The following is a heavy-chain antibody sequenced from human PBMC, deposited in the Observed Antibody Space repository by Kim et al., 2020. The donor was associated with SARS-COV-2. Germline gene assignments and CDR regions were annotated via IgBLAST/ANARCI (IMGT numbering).Heavy chain of an antibody. CDR1: GYSFTSYW. V-gene: IGHV5-51*01. Sequence: GESLKISCKGSGYSFTSYWIGWVRQIPGKGLEWMGIIYPGDSDTRYSPSFQGQVTISADKSISTAFLQWSSLKASDTAMYYCARVRLITMVRGVTAFDYWGQGTLVTVSS. D-gene: IGHD3-10*01. J-gene: IGHJ4*02. CDR3: ARVRLITMVRGVTAFDY. CDR2: IYPGDSDT.